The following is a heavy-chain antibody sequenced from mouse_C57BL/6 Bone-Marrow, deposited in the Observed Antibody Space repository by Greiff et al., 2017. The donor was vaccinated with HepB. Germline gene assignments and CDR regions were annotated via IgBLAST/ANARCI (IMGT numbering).Heavy chain of an antibody. D-gene: IGHD1-1*01. Sequence: LVESGAELARPGASVKLSCKASGYTFTSYGISWVKQRTGQGLEWIGEIYPRSGNTYYNEKFKGKATLTADKSSSTAYMELRSLTSEDSAVYFCARGGGSSSLLGFDVWGTGTTVTVSS. CDR3: ARGGGSSSLLGFDV. J-gene: IGHJ1*03. CDR2: IYPRSGNT. CDR1: GYTFTSYG. V-gene: IGHV1-81*01.